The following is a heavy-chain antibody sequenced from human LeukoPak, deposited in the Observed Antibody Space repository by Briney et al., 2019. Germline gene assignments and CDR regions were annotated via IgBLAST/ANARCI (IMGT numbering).Heavy chain of an antibody. CDR1: GGSFSSGGYY. CDR2: IYYSGRT. CDR3: ARVRDGDYGYIGFGP. V-gene: IGHV4-31*03. Sequence: SETLSLTCTVSGGSFSSGGYYWSWIRQHPGKGLEWIGYIYYSGRTYYNPSLKRRVTISVDTSKNQFSLKLSSVTAADTAVYHCARVRDGDYGYIGFGPWGQGTLVTVSS. D-gene: IGHD4-17*01. J-gene: IGHJ5*02.